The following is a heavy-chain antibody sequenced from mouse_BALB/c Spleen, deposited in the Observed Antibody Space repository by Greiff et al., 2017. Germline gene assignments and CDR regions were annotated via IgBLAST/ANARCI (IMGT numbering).Heavy chain of an antibody. CDR3: ARLGNYSFAY. V-gene: IGHV5-6*03. J-gene: IGHJ3*01. CDR2: ISSGGST. Sequence: EVKLVESGGGLVKPGGSLKLSCAASGFTFSSYAMSWVRQTPEKRLEWVASISSGGSTYYPDSVKGRFTISRDNAKNTLYLQMSSLKSEDTAMYYCARLGNYSFAYWGQGTLVTVSA. D-gene: IGHD2-1*01. CDR1: GFTFSSYA.